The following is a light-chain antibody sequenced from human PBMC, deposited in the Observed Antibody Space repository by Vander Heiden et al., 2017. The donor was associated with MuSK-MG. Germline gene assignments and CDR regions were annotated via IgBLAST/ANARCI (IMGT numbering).Light chain of an antibody. CDR1: SSNIGTGYD. V-gene: IGLV1-40*01. Sequence: SELTQPPSVCGAPGQRVAISCTGSSSNIGTGYDVHWYQQVPRTAPRLLIYTNNNRPSGVPDRFSGSKSGTSASLAITGLQAEDEADYYCQSYDSSLSAVVFGGGTKVTVL. CDR2: TNN. CDR3: QSYDSSLSAVV. J-gene: IGLJ2*01.